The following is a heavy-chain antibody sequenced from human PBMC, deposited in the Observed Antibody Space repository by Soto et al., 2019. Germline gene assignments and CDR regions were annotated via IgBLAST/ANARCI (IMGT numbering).Heavy chain of an antibody. CDR1: GFTFSSYG. CDR3: ARGEGYSSGWYLY. Sequence: GGSLRLSCAASGFTFSSYGINWVRQAPGKGLEWVSYISSSSSTIYYSDSVKGRFTISRDNAQNSLYLQMNSLRAEDTAVYYWARGEGYSSGWYLYWGQGTLVPVAS. J-gene: IGHJ4*02. CDR2: ISSSSSTI. V-gene: IGHV3-48*01. D-gene: IGHD6-19*01.